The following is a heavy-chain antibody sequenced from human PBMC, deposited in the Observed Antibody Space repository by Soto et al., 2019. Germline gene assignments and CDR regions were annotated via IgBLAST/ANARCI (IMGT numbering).Heavy chain of an antibody. CDR3: ARGRYGDY. J-gene: IGHJ4*02. CDR1: GYAFTTYG. V-gene: IGHV1-18*01. CDR2: ISAHNGNT. Sequence: QVHLVQSVAEVKKPGASVKVSCKGSGYAFTTYGITWVRQAPGQGLEWMGWISAHNGNTNYAQKLQGRVTVTRDTSTSTAYRELSSLRSDDTAVYYCARGRYGDYWGQGALVTVSS. D-gene: IGHD1-1*01.